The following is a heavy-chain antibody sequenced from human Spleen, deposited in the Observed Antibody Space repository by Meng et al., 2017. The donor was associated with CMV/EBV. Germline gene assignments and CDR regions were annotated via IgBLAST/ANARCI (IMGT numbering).Heavy chain of an antibody. J-gene: IGHJ4*02. CDR1: GVSVDSNY. CDR3: ARSDGGEVIVEVPAASDLPDY. Sequence: GGSLRLSCVGPGVSVDSNYLSWFRQAPGKGLEWVSVIYSGGGTFYADSVKGRLTISRDNSKSTLYLEMNSLRAEDTAVYYCARSDGGEVIVEVPAASDLPDYWGQGTLVTVSS. D-gene: IGHD2-2*01. CDR2: IYSGGGT. V-gene: IGHV3-66*02.